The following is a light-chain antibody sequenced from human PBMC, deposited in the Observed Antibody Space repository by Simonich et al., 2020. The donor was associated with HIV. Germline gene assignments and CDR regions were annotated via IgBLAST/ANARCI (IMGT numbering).Light chain of an antibody. CDR2: NVS. CDR1: SSDVGGYNY. CDR3: SSYTSSSTWV. J-gene: IGLJ3*02. V-gene: IGLV2-14*01. Sequence: QSALTQPASVSGSPGQSITISCTGTSSDVGGYNYVSWYPKHPGKSPTLMIYNVSKRPSGVSNRFSGSKSGNTASLTISGLQAEDEADYYCSSYTSSSTWVFGGGTKLTVL.